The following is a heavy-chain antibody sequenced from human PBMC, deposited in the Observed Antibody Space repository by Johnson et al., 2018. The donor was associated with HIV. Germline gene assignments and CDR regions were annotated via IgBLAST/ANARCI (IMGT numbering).Heavy chain of an antibody. V-gene: IGHV3-23*04. Sequence: VQLVESGGGLVQPGGSLRLSCAASGFTFSSYAMSWVRQAPGKGLEWVSAITGSGGNTYYADSVKGRFTISRDNSKNTLYLQMDSLRADATAVYHCANRDGNGFDIWGQGTMVTVSS. CDR1: GFTFSSYA. CDR2: ITGSGGNT. D-gene: IGHD3-10*01. J-gene: IGHJ3*02. CDR3: ANRDGNGFDI.